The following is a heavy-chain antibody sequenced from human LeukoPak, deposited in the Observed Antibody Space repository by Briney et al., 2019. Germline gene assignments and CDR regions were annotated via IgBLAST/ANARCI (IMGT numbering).Heavy chain of an antibody. V-gene: IGHV4-59*08. J-gene: IGHJ4*02. CDR1: GGSITGYY. Sequence: SETLSLTCTVSGGSITGYYWGWIRQPPGKRLEWIGYIYYSGSTNYNPSLKSRVTISVDTSKNQFSLKLSSVTAADTAVYYCARIQTGNYYGSGSYYPPYYFDYWGQGTLVTVSS. CDR3: ARIQTGNYYGSGSYYPPYYFDY. CDR2: IYYSGST. D-gene: IGHD3-10*01.